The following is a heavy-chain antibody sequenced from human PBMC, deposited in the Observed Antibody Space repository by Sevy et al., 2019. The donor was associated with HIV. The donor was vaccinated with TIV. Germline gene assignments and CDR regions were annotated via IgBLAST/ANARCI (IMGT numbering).Heavy chain of an antibody. CDR1: GGSVTSDRYY. CDR2: MFYTGST. V-gene: IGHV4-61*01. CDR3: ARMGGLTDYGMDV. D-gene: IGHD1-26*01. J-gene: IGHJ6*02. Sequence: SETLSLTCTVSGGSVTSDRYYWTWIRQPPGKGLECLGYMFYTGSTNYNPSLMSRVTISVDTSKNQFSLKLSSVTAADTAVYYCARMGGLTDYGMDVWGQGTTVTVSS.